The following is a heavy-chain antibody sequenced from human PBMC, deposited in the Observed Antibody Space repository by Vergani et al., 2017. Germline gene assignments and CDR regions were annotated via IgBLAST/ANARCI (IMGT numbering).Heavy chain of an antibody. CDR3: AREDYGILTGFRD. J-gene: IGHJ4*02. Sequence: QVQVVQSGAEVKKSGASVKVSCKTSGYTFSNYYMHWVRQAPGQGLEWMDIINPSGGHTNYAQKFQGRVTMTKDTSTSTVYMELSSLRSEDTCIYYCAREDYGILTGFRDWGKGTLVTVPA. CDR2: INPSGGHT. CDR1: GYTFSNYY. V-gene: IGHV1-46*03. D-gene: IGHD3-9*01.